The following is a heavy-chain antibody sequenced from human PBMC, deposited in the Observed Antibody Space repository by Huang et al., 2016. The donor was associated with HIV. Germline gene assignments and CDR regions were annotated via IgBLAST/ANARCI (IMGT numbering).Heavy chain of an antibody. J-gene: IGHJ4*02. V-gene: IGHV3-30*18. CDR2: ISYDGKTK. CDR3: AKGGSAAAVLDF. D-gene: IGHD6-13*01. CDR1: GFTFSLYG. Sequence: QVQLVESGGGVVQPGRSLRISCAASGFTFSLYGMHWVCQAPGKGLWWVAVISYDGKTKYDADSVKGRFTISRENSKTTLYLQMNRLRVEDTALYYCAKGGSAAAVLDFWGQGTLVTVSS.